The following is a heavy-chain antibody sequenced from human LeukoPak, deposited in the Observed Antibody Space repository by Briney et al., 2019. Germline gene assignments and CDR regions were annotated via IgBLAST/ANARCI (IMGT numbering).Heavy chain of an antibody. CDR1: GFTFSSYA. CDR3: ARVVPGYYGLYDY. J-gene: IGHJ4*02. CDR2: ISGSGGST. D-gene: IGHD3-22*01. V-gene: IGHV3-23*01. Sequence: GGSLRLSCAASGFTFSSYAMSWVRQAPGKGLEWVSAISGSGGSTYYADSVKGRFTISRDNSKNMLYLQMNSLRAEDTALYYCARVVPGYYGLYDYWGQGTLVTVSS.